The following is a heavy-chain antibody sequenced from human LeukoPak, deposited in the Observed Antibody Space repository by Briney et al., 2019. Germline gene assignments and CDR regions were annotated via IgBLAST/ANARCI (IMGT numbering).Heavy chain of an antibody. CDR3: TRELGGSYNDY. J-gene: IGHJ4*02. D-gene: IGHD1-26*01. CDR2: INPCGCSP. V-gene: IGHV1-46*01. Sequence: SVKVSCKASGYPFTSYYIHWVRPAPGQGLEGVGIINPCGCSPSHGQKFQGRVTMTRDTSTSTVYMELSSLRSEDTAVYYCTRELGGSYNDYWGQGTLVTVSS. CDR1: GYPFTSYY.